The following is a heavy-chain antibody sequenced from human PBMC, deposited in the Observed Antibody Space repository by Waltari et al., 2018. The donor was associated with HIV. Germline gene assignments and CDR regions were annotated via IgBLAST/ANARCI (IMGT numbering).Heavy chain of an antibody. V-gene: IGHV4-34*01. CDR2: IYYTGIT. CDR3: ARSVGLDYVWGSYPDK. J-gene: IGHJ4*02. CDR1: GAYDYDYPFRGGCIRGQHPNA. D-gene: IGHD3-16*02. Sequence: QVEHHQWGAGLLKNSETLPRQCAVYGAYDYDYPFRGGCIRGQHPNAWTWNPQSPGKGLEWIGEIYYTGITDYNPSFKSRATISVDTCKKQFYLELNSVTAADTAVYDCARSVGLDYVWGSYPDKWGQGTLVTVSS.